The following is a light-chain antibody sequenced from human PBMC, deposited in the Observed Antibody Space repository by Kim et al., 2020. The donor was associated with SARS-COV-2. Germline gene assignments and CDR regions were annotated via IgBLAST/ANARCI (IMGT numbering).Light chain of an antibody. CDR1: SSDIETYT. CDR2: DND. Sequence: ELTQPPSASGTPGQRVTISCSGSSSDIETYTVSWYQQVPGAAPKLLIFDNDRRPSGVPDRFSGSKSGTSASLAISGLQSEDEADYYCATWDQTLSDPVVFGRGTKVTVL. J-gene: IGLJ3*02. V-gene: IGLV1-44*01. CDR3: ATWDQTLSDPVV.